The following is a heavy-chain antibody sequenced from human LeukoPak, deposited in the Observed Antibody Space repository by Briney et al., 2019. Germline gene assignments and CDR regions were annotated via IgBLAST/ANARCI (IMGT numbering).Heavy chain of an antibody. CDR3: ARAGATTHPNYFDY. V-gene: IGHV4-31*03. CDR2: IYYGGST. CDR1: GGSISSGGYY. D-gene: IGHD1-26*01. J-gene: IGHJ4*02. Sequence: PSETLSLTCTVSGGSISSGGYYWSWIRQHPGKGLEWIGYIYYGGSTYYNPSLKSRVTISVDTSKNQFSLKLSSVTAADTAVYYCARAGATTHPNYFDYWGQGTLVTVPS.